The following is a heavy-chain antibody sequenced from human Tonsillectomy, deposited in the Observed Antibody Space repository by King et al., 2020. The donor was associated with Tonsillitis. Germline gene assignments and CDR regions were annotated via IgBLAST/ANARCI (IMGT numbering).Heavy chain of an antibody. J-gene: IGHJ5*02. V-gene: IGHV3-33*05. D-gene: IGHD3-22*01. CDR2: ISYDGSNK. CDR1: GFTFSSYG. Sequence: VQLVESGGGVVQPGRSLRLSRAASGFTFSSYGMHWVRQAPGKGLEWVAVISYDGSNKYYADSVKGRFTISRDNSKNTLYLQMNSLRDEDTAVYYCARGPEDYYDSSGYLGDNWFDPWGQGTLVTVSS. CDR3: ARGPEDYYDSSGYLGDNWFDP.